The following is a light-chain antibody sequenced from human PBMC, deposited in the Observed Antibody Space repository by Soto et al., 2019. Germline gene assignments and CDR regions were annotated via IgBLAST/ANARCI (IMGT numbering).Light chain of an antibody. V-gene: IGLV2-14*03. J-gene: IGLJ2*01. Sequence: QSALTQPASVSGSPGQSITISCTGTSSDVGGYNYVSWYQHHPGKAPKLMIFGDSKRPSGVSNRFSGSKSGNTASLTISGLQADDEADYYCSSYTTRTTLIFGGGTKVTVL. CDR3: SSYTTRTTLI. CDR2: GDS. CDR1: SSDVGGYNY.